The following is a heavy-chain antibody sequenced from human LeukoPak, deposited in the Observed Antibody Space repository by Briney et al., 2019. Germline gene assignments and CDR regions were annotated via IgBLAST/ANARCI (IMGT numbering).Heavy chain of an antibody. Sequence: GGSLRLSCAVSGYIFSDHYIDWVRQAPGKGLEWVSAISGNGDITYYTDSVKGRFTISRDNSKNTLYLQMNSLRAEDTAVYYCAKVTGGDMITYGGLDYWGQGTLVTVSS. CDR1: GYIFSDHY. D-gene: IGHD3-16*01. CDR2: ISGNGDIT. CDR3: AKVTGGDMITYGGLDY. V-gene: IGHV3-23*01. J-gene: IGHJ4*02.